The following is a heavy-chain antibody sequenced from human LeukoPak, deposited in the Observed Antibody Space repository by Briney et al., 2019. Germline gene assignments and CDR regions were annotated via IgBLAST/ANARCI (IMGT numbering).Heavy chain of an antibody. CDR1: GDSISSSTYY. CDR3: ARDLVGWFDP. V-gene: IGHV4-39*02. Sequence: SETLSLTCTVSGDSISSSTYYWGWIRQPPGKGLEWIGSIYYRGNTYYNPSLKSRVTMSVDTSKNRFSLKLTSVTAADTAVYYCARDLVGWFDPWGQGTLITVSS. J-gene: IGHJ5*02. D-gene: IGHD6-6*01. CDR2: IYYRGNT.